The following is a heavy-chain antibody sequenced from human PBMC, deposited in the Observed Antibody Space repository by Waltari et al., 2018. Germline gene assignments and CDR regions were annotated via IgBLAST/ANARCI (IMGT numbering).Heavy chain of an antibody. CDR1: GFNFGDYA. Sequence: EVQLVESGGGLVQPGRSLRLSCTGSGFNFGDYAMTWVRQAPGKGLECVGFIRSKPYGGTTEYAASVKGRFSISRDDSKSIADLQMTTLKSEDTAIYYCARSNGYSIGWTIDYWGQGTLVTVSS. J-gene: IGHJ4*02. D-gene: IGHD6-19*01. CDR3: ARSNGYSIGWTIDY. CDR2: IRSKPYGGTT. V-gene: IGHV3-49*04.